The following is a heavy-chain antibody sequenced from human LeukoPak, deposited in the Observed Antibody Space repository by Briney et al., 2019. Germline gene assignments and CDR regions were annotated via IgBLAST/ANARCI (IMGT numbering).Heavy chain of an antibody. J-gene: IGHJ2*01. CDR3: ARDPLGSGWYLDWYFDL. Sequence: PSETLSLTCIVSGGSIRSNDYFWGWVRQSPGKGLEWIGSIDYSGSTYYNPSLKSRVTISVDTSKNQFSLKLSSVTAADTAVYYCARDPLGSGWYLDWYFDLWGRGTLVTVSS. CDR2: IDYSGST. CDR1: GGSIRSNDYF. D-gene: IGHD6-19*01. V-gene: IGHV4-39*07.